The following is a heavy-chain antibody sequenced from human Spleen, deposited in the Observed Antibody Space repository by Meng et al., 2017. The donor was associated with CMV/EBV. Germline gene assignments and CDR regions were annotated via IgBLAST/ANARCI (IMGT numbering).Heavy chain of an antibody. CDR2: IYYSGST. CDR3: ARHYIAARHSFDY. Sequence: SETLSLTCTVSGGSISSSSYYWGWIRQPPGKGLEWIGSIYYSGSTYYNPSLKSRVTISVDTSKNQFSLKLSSVTAADTAVYYCARHYIAARHSFDYWGQGTLVTVSS. V-gene: IGHV4-39*01. J-gene: IGHJ4*02. CDR1: GGSISSSSYY. D-gene: IGHD6-6*01.